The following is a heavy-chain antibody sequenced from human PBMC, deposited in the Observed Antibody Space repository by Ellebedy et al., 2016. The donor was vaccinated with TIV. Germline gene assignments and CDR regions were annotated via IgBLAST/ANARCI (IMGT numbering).Heavy chain of an antibody. CDR1: GFSLSDYD. V-gene: IGHV3-23*01. Sequence: PGGSLRLSCVASGFSLSDYDISWVCQAPGKGLEWVSCITGSGDVTFYADFVRGRFTISKDNSKNTLYLQMNSLRADDTARYYCAKHYVRSHDYWGQGTLVTVSS. D-gene: IGHD3-16*01. CDR2: ITGSGDVT. J-gene: IGHJ4*02. CDR3: AKHYVRSHDY.